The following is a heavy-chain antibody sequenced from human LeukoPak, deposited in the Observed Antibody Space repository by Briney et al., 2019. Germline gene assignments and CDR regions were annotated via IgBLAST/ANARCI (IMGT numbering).Heavy chain of an antibody. CDR2: INEDGSEK. J-gene: IGHJ4*02. V-gene: IGHV3-7*01. CDR3: ARVRHDYSNYYFDY. D-gene: IGHD4-11*01. Sequence: GGSLRLSCAAAGFIFRNYWMGWVRQAPGKGLEWVANINEDGSEKYYVDSVKGRFTISRDNAKNSLYLQMNSLRAEDTAVYYCARVRHDYSNYYFDYWGQGTLVTVSS. CDR1: GFIFRNYW.